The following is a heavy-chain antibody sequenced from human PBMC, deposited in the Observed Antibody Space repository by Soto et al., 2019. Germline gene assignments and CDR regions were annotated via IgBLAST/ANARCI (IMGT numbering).Heavy chain of an antibody. CDR3: AKSFSSNWYDYFDY. Sequence: PAGSLRLSCAASGFTFSSYAMSWVRQAPGKGLEWVSAVSGGGGTTCYADSVKGRFTLSRDEYTNTLYLQMNSQRAEDTAPYYCAKSFSSNWYDYFDYWGQGRRVRVS. V-gene: IGHV3-23*01. CDR1: GFTFSSYA. D-gene: IGHD6-13*01. CDR2: VSGGGGTT. J-gene: IGHJ4*02.